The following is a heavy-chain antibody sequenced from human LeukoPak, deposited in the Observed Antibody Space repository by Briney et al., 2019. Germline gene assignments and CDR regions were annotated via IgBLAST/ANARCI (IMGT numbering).Heavy chain of an antibody. CDR1: GFTFSSYS. D-gene: IGHD2-2*01. CDR2: ISSSSSTI. CDR3: ARAIGYCSSTSCPRGTDHFDY. V-gene: IGHV3-48*04. Sequence: GGSLRLSCAASGFTFSSYSMNWVRQAPGKGLEWVSYISSSSSTIYYADSVKGRFTISRDNAKNSLYLQMNSLRAEDTAVYYCARAIGYCSSTSCPRGTDHFDYWGQGTLVTVSS. J-gene: IGHJ4*02.